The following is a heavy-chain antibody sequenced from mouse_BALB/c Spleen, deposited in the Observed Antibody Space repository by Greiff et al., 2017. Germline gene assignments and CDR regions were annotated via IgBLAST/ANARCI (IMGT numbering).Heavy chain of an antibody. J-gene: IGHJ4*01. CDR2: ISNLAYSI. CDR1: GFTFSDYG. CDR3: ARDNGRDYAMDD. V-gene: IGHV5-15*02. D-gene: IGHD1-2*01. Sequence: EVHLVESGGRLVQPGGSRKLSCAASGFTFSDYGMAWVRQAPGKGPEWVAFISNLAYSIYYADTVTGRFTISRENAKNTLYLEMSSLRSEDTAMYYCARDNGRDYAMDDWGQGTSVTVSS.